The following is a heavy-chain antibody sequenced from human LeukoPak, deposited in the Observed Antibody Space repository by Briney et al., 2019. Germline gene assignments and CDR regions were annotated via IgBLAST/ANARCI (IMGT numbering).Heavy chain of an antibody. D-gene: IGHD3-10*01. V-gene: IGHV3-23*01. J-gene: IGHJ4*02. CDR1: GFTLSRYA. CDR2: ISGSGGST. Sequence: GGSLRLSCAASGFTLSRYAMTWVRQAPRKGLDWVAAISGSGGSTYYADSVKGRFTVSRDNSKNTLYLQMNSLRAEDTAVYYCAKDERFGELPLGTFDCWGQGTLVTVSS. CDR3: AKDERFGELPLGTFDC.